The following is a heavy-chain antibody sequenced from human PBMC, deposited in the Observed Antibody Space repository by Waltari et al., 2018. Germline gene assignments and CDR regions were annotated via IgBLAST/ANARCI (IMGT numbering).Heavy chain of an antibody. Sequence: QVQLQESGPGLVKPSQPLSLTCTVSGGSISSGGYYWSWIRQHPGKGLEWIGYIYYSGSTYYNPSLKSRVTISVDTSKNQFSLKLSSVTAADTAVYYCATRVSTVTMGRDWFDPWGQGTLVTVSS. CDR3: ATRVSTVTMGRDWFDP. D-gene: IGHD4-17*01. J-gene: IGHJ5*02. CDR1: GGSISSGGYY. V-gene: IGHV4-31*03. CDR2: IYYSGST.